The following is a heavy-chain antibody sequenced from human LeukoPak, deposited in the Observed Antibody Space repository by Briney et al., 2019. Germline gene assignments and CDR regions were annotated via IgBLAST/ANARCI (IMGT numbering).Heavy chain of an antibody. CDR1: GGSISNYY. J-gene: IGHJ3*02. CDR3: ARDLGWNDAFDI. Sequence: PSETLSPTCTVSGGSISNYYWNWIRQPPGKGLEWIGYIYYSGTTNYNPSLKSRVTISVDTSKNQFSLKLSSVTAADTAVYYCARDLGWNDAFDIWGQGTMVTVSS. V-gene: IGHV4-59*01. CDR2: IYYSGTT. D-gene: IGHD1-1*01.